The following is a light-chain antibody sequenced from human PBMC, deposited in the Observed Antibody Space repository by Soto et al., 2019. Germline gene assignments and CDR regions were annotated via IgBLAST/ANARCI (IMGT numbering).Light chain of an antibody. V-gene: IGKV1-39*01. Sequence: DIQMTQSPSSLAASVGDRVTITCRASQNIYAHLNWYQHKSGTAPKLLIYGASTLQDGVPSRFSGSGSVTDFTLTISSLQPEDFATYYCQQSYNMSITFCQGTRLEIK. J-gene: IGKJ5*01. CDR2: GAS. CDR3: QQSYNMSIT. CDR1: QNIYAH.